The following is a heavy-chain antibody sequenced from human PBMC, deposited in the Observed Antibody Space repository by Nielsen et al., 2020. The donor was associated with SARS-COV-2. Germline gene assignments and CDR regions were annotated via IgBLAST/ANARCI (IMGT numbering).Heavy chain of an antibody. CDR3: ARSPSTEPPLDV. Sequence: ASVKVSCKASGYTFTVYYMHWVRQAPGQGLEWMGWINPNSGGTNYAQKFQGWVTMTRDTSISTAYMELSRLRSDDTAVYYCARSPSTEPPLDVWGKGTTVTVSS. CDR2: INPNSGGT. V-gene: IGHV1-2*04. D-gene: IGHD4-11*01. CDR1: GYTFTVYY. J-gene: IGHJ6*04.